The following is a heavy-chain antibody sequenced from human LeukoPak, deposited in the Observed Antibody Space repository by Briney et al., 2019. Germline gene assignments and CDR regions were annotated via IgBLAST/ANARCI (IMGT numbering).Heavy chain of an antibody. V-gene: IGHV3-21*01. D-gene: IGHD4-23*01. Sequence: PGGSLRLSCAASRFTFNSYAMNWVRQAPGKGLEWVSSISSSSSYIYYADSAKGRFAISRDNAKNSLYLQMNSLRAEDTAVYYCARANPTTVASRYFDYWGQGTLVTVSS. CDR3: ARANPTTVASRYFDY. CDR2: ISSSSSYI. CDR1: RFTFNSYA. J-gene: IGHJ4*02.